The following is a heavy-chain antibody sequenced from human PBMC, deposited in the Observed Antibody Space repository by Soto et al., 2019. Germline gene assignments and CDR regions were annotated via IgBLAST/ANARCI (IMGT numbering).Heavy chain of an antibody. V-gene: IGHV1-8*01. CDR1: GYTFTSYD. D-gene: IGHD2-2*01. CDR2: MDPNSGNT. J-gene: IGHJ3*02. Sequence: ASVKVSCKASGYTFTSYDINWVRQATGQGLEWMGWMDPNSGNTGYAQKFQGRVTMTRNTSISTAYMELSSLRSEDTAVYYCARYCSSTSCYFGFDIWAKGQWSPSPQ. CDR3: ARYCSSTSCYFGFDI.